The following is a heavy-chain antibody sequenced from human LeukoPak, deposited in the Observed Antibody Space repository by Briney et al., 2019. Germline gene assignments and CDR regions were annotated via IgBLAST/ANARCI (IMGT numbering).Heavy chain of an antibody. Sequence: SVKVSCKASGYTFTSYYMHWVRQAPGQGLEWMGGIIPIFGTANYAQKFQGRVTITTDESTSTAYMELSSLRSEDTAVYYCARSGPRIAAAGKSFYFDYWGQGTLVTVSS. J-gene: IGHJ4*02. D-gene: IGHD6-13*01. CDR3: ARSGPRIAAAGKSFYFDY. CDR2: IIPIFGTA. CDR1: GYTFTSYY. V-gene: IGHV1-69*05.